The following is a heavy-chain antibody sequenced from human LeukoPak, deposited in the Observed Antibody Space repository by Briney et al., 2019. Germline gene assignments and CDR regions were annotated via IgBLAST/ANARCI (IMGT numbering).Heavy chain of an antibody. CDR3: AKRFFTMVRGVKGGFDY. CDR2: ISGSGGST. J-gene: IGHJ4*02. CDR1: GFTFSSYA. D-gene: IGHD3-10*01. Sequence: GGSLRLSCAAPGFTFSSYAMSWVRQAPGKGLEWVSAISGSGGSTYYADSVKGRFTISRDNSKNTLYLQMNSLRAEDTAVYYCAKRFFTMVRGVKGGFDYWGQGTLVTVSS. V-gene: IGHV3-23*01.